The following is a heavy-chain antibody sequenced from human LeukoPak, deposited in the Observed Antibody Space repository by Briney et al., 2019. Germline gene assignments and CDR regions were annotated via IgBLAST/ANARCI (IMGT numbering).Heavy chain of an antibody. CDR3: TSHIIAARPSYAFDI. CDR2: IYPGDSDT. Sequence: PGASLQISCQGSGSIFTPYWIAWVRQLPGKGLDWMGIIYPGDSDTRYSPSFQGQVTISADKSISTAYLQWSSLKASDTAIYYCTSHIIAARPSYAFDIWGQGTMVTVSS. V-gene: IGHV5-51*01. CDR1: GSIFTPYW. D-gene: IGHD6-6*01. J-gene: IGHJ3*02.